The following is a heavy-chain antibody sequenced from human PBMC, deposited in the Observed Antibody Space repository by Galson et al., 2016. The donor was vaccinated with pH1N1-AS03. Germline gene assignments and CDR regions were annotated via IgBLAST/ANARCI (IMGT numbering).Heavy chain of an antibody. Sequence: SLRLSCAASGFSFSASWMSWVRQAPGKGLECVANIRQDGSEKYYVDSVEGRFTISRDNAKNSLYLQMNSLRDEDRAVYYCARGSPLNYYPDLWGRGTLVTVSS. D-gene: IGHD1-26*01. J-gene: IGHJ2*01. CDR1: GFSFSASW. CDR2: IRQDGSEK. CDR3: ARGSPLNYYPDL. V-gene: IGHV3-7*03.